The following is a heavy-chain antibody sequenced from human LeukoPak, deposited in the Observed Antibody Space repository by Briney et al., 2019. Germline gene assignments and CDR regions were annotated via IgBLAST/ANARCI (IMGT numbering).Heavy chain of an antibody. CDR3: AREGSVLRYFDWLPHTNWFDP. CDR1: GYTFTSYA. V-gene: IGHV7-4-1*02. Sequence: ASVKVSCMASGYTFTSYAMNWVRQAPGQGLEWMGWINTNTGNPTYAQGFTGRFVFSLDTSVSTAYLQISSLKAEDTAVYYCAREGSVLRYFDWLPHTNWFDPWGQGTLVTVSS. CDR2: INTNTGNP. D-gene: IGHD3-9*01. J-gene: IGHJ5*02.